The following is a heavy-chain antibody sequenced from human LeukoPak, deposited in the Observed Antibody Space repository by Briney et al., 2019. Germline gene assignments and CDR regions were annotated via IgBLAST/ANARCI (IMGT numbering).Heavy chain of an antibody. J-gene: IGHJ3*02. CDR3: ARVGSSGQLLDAFDI. CDR1: GYTFTSYY. CDR2: INPSGGST. D-gene: IGHD3-22*01. Sequence: ASVKVSCTSSGYTFTSYYMHWVRPAPGQGLEWMGIINPSGGSTSYAQKFQGRVTMTRDTSTSTVYMELSSLRSGDTAVYYCARVGSSGQLLDAFDIWGQGTMVTVSS. V-gene: IGHV1-46*01.